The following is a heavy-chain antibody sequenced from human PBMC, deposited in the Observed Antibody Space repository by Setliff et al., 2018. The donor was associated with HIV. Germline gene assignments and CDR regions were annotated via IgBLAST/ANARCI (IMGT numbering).Heavy chain of an antibody. D-gene: IGHD3-3*01. Sequence: SETLSLTCTVSGGSMIHRDYYWGWIRQPPGKGLEWIGSVYYSGTSFYNPSLKSRVTISIDTSKNQFSLKLSSVTAADTAVYYCARSFTYNFWSGLAGDAFDIWGQGTMVTVSS. CDR2: VYYSGTS. V-gene: IGHV4-39*07. CDR1: GGSMIHRDYY. CDR3: ARSFTYNFWSGLAGDAFDI. J-gene: IGHJ3*02.